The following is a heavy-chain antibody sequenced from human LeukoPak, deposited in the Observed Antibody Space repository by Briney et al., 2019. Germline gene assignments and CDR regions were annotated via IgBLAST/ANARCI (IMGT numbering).Heavy chain of an antibody. D-gene: IGHD6-19*01. J-gene: IGHJ4*02. V-gene: IGHV3-7*02. Sequence: PGGSLRLACAVSGFTLSSYWMSWVRQAPGKGPEWVANIKQDGREKYYVDSVKGRFTISRDNAKNSLYLQMNSLRVEDTAVYYCARGKYSSGWFDYWGQGTLVTVSS. CDR3: ARGKYSSGWFDY. CDR1: GFTLSSYW. CDR2: IKQDGREK.